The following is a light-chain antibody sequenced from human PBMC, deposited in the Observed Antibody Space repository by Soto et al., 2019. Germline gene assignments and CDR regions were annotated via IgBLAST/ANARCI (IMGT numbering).Light chain of an antibody. J-gene: IGKJ4*01. Sequence: EVVMTQSPATLSVSPGERATLSCRTSQSVYNNLAWYLQKPGQAPRLLISGASTRATGIPARCSGSGSGTEFTLTINSLQSEDFAVYYCQQYNSWPLTFGGGTKVEIK. V-gene: IGKV3D-15*01. CDR2: GAS. CDR1: QSVYNN. CDR3: QQYNSWPLT.